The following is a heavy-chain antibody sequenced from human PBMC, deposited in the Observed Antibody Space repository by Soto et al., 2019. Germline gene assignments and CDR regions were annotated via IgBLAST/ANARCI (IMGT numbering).Heavy chain of an antibody. CDR1: GFSVSSNY. D-gene: IGHD3-22*01. V-gene: IGHV3-66*01. CDR2: IYSGGST. CDR3: ARGYYDSSGYY. Sequence: PGRSLRISSAASGFSVSSNYMSCVRQAPGKGLEWVSVIYSGGSTYYADSVKGRFTISRDNSKNTLYLQMNSLRAEDTAVYYCARGYYDSSGYYWGQGTLVTVSS. J-gene: IGHJ4*02.